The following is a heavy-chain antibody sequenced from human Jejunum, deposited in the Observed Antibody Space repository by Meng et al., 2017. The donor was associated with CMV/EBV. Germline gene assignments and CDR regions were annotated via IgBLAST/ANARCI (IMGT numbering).Heavy chain of an antibody. CDR3: ARDDYGDAGAYFDY. CDR1: GFPFRTYS. J-gene: IGHJ4*02. D-gene: IGHD4-17*01. CDR2: MSYDGNNP. Sequence: ASGFPFRTYSLHWFRPAAGKGLEWVAVMSYDGNNPYFADSVKGRFTLSRDNSKNTVYLQMNSLRPEDTAVYYCARDDYGDAGAYFDYWGQGTLVTVSS. V-gene: IGHV3-30-3*01.